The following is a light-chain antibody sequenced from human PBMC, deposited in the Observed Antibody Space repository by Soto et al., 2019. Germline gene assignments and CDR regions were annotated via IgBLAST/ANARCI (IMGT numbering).Light chain of an antibody. CDR3: SSYTSTSTYV. V-gene: IGLV2-14*03. CDR2: DAT. Sequence: QSVLTQPASVSGSPGQSITISCTGTSSDFGGYTYVSWYQQHPGKAPKVMIFDATSRPSGVSNRFSGSKSDNTASLTIAGLQAEDEADYYCSSYTSTSTYVFGTGTKLTVL. CDR1: SSDFGGYTY. J-gene: IGLJ1*01.